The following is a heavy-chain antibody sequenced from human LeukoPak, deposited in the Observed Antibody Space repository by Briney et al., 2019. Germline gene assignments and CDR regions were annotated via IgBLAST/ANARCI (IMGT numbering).Heavy chain of an antibody. J-gene: IGHJ6*03. V-gene: IGHV4-59*12. Sequence: SETLSLTCTVSGGSISSYYWSWIRQSPGKGLEWIGYIYYSGSTNFNPSLKSRVTISVDTSKNQFSLKLSSVTAADTAVYYCAREHVVVVAATPRWYYYYYMDVWGKGTTVTVSS. CDR3: AREHVVVVAATPRWYYYYYMDV. CDR1: GGSISSYY. D-gene: IGHD2-15*01. CDR2: IYYSGST.